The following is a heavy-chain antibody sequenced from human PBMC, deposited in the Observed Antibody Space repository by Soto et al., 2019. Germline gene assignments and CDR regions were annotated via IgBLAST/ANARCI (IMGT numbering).Heavy chain of an antibody. Sequence: SETLPLTCTVSGGSISSYYWSWIRQPPGKGLEWIGYIYYSGSTNYNPSLKSRVTISVDTSKNQFSLKLSSVTAADTAVYYCARELAAAGRRSWFDPWGQGTLVTVSS. V-gene: IGHV4-59*08. D-gene: IGHD6-13*01. CDR2: IYYSGST. J-gene: IGHJ5*02. CDR1: GGSISSYY. CDR3: ARELAAAGRRSWFDP.